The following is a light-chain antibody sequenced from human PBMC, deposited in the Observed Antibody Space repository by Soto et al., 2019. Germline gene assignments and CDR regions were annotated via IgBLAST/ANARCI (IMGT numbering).Light chain of an antibody. J-gene: IGKJ5*01. CDR1: QTICSW. V-gene: IGKV1-5*03. CDR2: KAS. Sequence: DIQMTQSPSTLSASVRDRVTITCRASQTICSWLAWFQQRPGRAPKFLIYKASTLKNGVPLRFSGSGSGTQFTLTISSLEPEDFAVYYCQQRSNWPPITFGQGTRLEI. CDR3: QQRSNWPPIT.